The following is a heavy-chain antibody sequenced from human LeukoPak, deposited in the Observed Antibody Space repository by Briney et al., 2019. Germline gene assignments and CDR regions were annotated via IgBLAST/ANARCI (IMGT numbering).Heavy chain of an antibody. J-gene: IGHJ6*03. V-gene: IGHV1-46*01. Sequence: ASVKVSCKASGYTFTSYYMHWVRQAPGQGLEWMGIINPSGGSTSYAQKFQGRVTMTRDMSTSTVYMELSSLRSEDTAVYYCARVRSRITIFGVPRGGMDVWGKGTTVTVSS. D-gene: IGHD3-3*01. CDR2: INPSGGST. CDR1: GYTFTSYY. CDR3: ARVRSRITIFGVPRGGMDV.